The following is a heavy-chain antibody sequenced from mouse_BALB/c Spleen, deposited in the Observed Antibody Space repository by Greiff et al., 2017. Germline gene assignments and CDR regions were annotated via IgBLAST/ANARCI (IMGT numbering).Heavy chain of an antibody. D-gene: IGHD2-14*01. CDR1: GYNFTSYW. J-gene: IGHJ3*01. Sequence: QVQLQQPGAELVKPGTSVKLSCKASGYNFTSYWINWVKLRPGQGLEWIGDIYPGSGSTNYNEKFESKATLTVDTSSSTAYMQLSSLASEDSALYYCARGEVFAYWGQGTLVTVSA. V-gene: IGHV1-55*01. CDR3: ARGEVFAY. CDR2: IYPGSGST.